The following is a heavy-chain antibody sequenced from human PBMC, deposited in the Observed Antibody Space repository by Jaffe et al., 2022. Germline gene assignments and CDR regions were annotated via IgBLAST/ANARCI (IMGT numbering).Heavy chain of an antibody. Sequence: QVQLQQWGAGLLKPSETLSLTCAVYGGSFSGYYWSWIRQPPGKGLEWIGEINHSGSTNYNPSLKSRVTISVDTSKNQFSLKLSSVTAADTAVYYCARAYPLMVRGVIGLAGAFDIWGQGTMVTVSS. J-gene: IGHJ3*02. CDR1: GGSFSGYY. D-gene: IGHD3-10*01. V-gene: IGHV4-34*01. CDR3: ARAYPLMVRGVIGLAGAFDI. CDR2: INHSGST.